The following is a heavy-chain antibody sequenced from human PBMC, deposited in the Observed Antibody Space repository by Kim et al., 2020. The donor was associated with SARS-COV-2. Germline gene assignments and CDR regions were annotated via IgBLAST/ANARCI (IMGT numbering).Heavy chain of an antibody. Sequence: GGSLRLSCAASGFTFDDYGMSWVRQAPGKGLEWVSGINWNGGSTGYADSVKGRFTISRDNAKNSLYLQMNSLRAEDTALYYCARHVGLTTVTKNYYYYYGMDVWGQGTTVTVSS. CDR1: GFTFDDYG. D-gene: IGHD4-17*01. V-gene: IGHV3-20*04. CDR3: ARHVGLTTVTKNYYYYYGMDV. J-gene: IGHJ6*02. CDR2: INWNGGST.